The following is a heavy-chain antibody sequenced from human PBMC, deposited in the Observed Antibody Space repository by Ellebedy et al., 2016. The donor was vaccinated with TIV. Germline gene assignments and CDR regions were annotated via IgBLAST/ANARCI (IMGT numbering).Heavy chain of an antibody. D-gene: IGHD1-26*01. Sequence: AASVKVSCKASGYTFTSYGVIWVRQAPGQGLEWMGWISTYNGDPRFAPRLQDRITMTTDTSTSTAYMDLRSLRSDDTAVYYWARGLREGKATGNYYGMDVWGQGTTVTVSS. CDR1: GYTFTSYG. CDR2: ISTYNGDP. CDR3: ARGLREGKATGNYYGMDV. V-gene: IGHV1-18*04. J-gene: IGHJ6*02.